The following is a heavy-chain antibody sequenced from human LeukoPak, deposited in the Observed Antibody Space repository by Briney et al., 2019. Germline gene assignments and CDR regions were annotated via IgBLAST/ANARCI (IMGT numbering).Heavy chain of an antibody. Sequence: PGGSLRLSCAASGFTFSSYAMSWVRQAPGKGLEWVSTFSGTSTNSYADAMKGRVTISRDNSKNTLYLQMNSLRAEDTAVYYCAKLKQWQPQRYFFEYWGQGALVTVAS. V-gene: IGHV3-23*01. J-gene: IGHJ4*02. D-gene: IGHD6-19*01. CDR3: AKLKQWQPQRYFFEY. CDR2: FSGTSTN. CDR1: GFTFSSYA.